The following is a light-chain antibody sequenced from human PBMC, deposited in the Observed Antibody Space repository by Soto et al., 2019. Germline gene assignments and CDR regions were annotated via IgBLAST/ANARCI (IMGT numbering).Light chain of an antibody. CDR3: QQYIDLPLS. V-gene: IGKV1-33*01. J-gene: IGKJ4*01. CDR1: EDISNY. CDR2: DAS. Sequence: DIQMTQSPSSLSASVVDRVTITCQASEDISNYLNWYQQRPGKAPKLLIYDASNLETGVPSRFSGSGSGTNFIFPISSLQPEDFATYFCQQYIDLPLSFGGGTKVDIK.